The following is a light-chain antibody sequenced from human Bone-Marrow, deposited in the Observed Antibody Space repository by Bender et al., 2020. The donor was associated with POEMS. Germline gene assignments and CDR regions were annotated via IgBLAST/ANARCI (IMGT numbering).Light chain of an antibody. CDR3: SSYTTTGTL. J-gene: IGLJ1*01. CDR2: AVS. Sequence: QSALTKPASVSGSPGQSITFSCTGTSSDIGSYEYVSWYQQHPGNAPKVVIYAVSHRPSGISNRFSGSKSGNSASLTISGLQAEDEADYFCSSYTTTGTLFGTGTRVSVL. CDR1: SSDIGSYEY. V-gene: IGLV2-14*03.